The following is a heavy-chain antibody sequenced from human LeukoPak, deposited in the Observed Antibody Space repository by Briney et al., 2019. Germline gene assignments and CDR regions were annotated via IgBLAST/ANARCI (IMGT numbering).Heavy chain of an antibody. CDR1: GFAFSATY. CDR2: ISDSSTVV. V-gene: IGHV3-11*01. Sequence: GGSLRLSCAASGFAFSATYMSWIRQAPGKGLEWISYISDSSTVVYYTDSVKGRFTISRDNANNSLFLQLNSLRAEDTAVYFCARDRRPAQHRGLDVWGRGTTVTVSS. CDR3: ARDRRPAQHRGLDV. J-gene: IGHJ6*02.